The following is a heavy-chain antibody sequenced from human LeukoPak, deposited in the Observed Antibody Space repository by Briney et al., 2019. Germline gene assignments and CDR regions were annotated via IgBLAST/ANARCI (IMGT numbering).Heavy chain of an antibody. CDR2: ISSSSSYI. J-gene: IGHJ4*02. Sequence: GGSLRLSCAASGFTFSSYSMNWVRQAPGKGLEWVSSISSSSSYIYYADSVKGRFTISRDNAKNSLYLQMNSLRAEDTAVYYCARGGQRIAAADDYWGQGTQVTVSS. CDR1: GFTFSSYS. CDR3: ARGGQRIAAADDY. D-gene: IGHD6-13*01. V-gene: IGHV3-21*01.